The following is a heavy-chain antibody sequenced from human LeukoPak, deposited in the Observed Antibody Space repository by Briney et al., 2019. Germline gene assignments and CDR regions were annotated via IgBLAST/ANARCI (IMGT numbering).Heavy chain of an antibody. V-gene: IGHV4-59*01. CDR2: IYYSGST. CDR1: GDSISGYY. J-gene: IGHJ3*02. Sequence: SETLSLTCTVSGDSISGYYWHWIRQPPGQGLEWIGYIYYSGSTNYNPSLKSRVTISVDTSKNQFSLKLSSVTAADTAVYYCARTPGITGTQYDAFDIWGQGTMVTVSS. D-gene: IGHD1-20*01. CDR3: ARTPGITGTQYDAFDI.